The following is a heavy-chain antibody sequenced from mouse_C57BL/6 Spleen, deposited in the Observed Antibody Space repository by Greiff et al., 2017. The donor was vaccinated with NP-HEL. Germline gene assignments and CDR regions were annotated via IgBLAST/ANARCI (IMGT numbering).Heavy chain of an antibody. CDR3: ARITTADYYAMDY. CDR2: INPNNGGT. CDR1: GYTFTDYN. Sequence: EVKLQESGPELVKPGASVKMSCKASGYTFTDYNMHWVKQSHGKSLEWIGYINPNNGGTSYNQKFKGKATLTVNKSSSTAYMELRSLTSEDSAVYYCARITTADYYAMDYWGQGTSVTVSS. J-gene: IGHJ4*01. V-gene: IGHV1-22*01. D-gene: IGHD1-2*01.